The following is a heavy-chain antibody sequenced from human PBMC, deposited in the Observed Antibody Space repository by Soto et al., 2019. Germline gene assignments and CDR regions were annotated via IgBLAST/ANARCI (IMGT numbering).Heavy chain of an antibody. CDR1: GFTFSSYW. J-gene: IGHJ4*02. D-gene: IGHD4-17*01. Sequence: EVQLVESGGGLVQPGGSLRLSCAASGFTFSSYWMHWVRQAPGKGLVWVSRINSDGSITTYAGSVKGRFTISRDNAKNTVDLQMNSLRVEDTAVYYCARGLTVAATVTTGYWGQGTLVTVSS. V-gene: IGHV3-74*01. CDR2: INSDGSIT. CDR3: ARGLTVAATVTTGY.